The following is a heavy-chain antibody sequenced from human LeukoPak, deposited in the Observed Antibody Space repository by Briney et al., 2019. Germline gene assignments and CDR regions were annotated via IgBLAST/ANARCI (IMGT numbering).Heavy chain of an antibody. J-gene: IGHJ4*02. CDR3: ARAQPYYDFWSGSAFDY. CDR2: INPNSGGT. D-gene: IGHD3-3*01. CDR1: GYTLTELS. V-gene: IGHV1-2*04. Sequence: GASVKVSCKVSGYTLTELSMHWVRQAPGQGLEWMGWINPNSGGTNNAQKFQGWVTMTRDTSISTAYMELSRLRSDDTAVYYCARAQPYYDFWSGSAFDYWGQGTLVTVSS.